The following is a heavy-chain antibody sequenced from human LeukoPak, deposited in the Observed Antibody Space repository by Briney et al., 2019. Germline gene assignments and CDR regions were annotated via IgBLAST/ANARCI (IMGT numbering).Heavy chain of an antibody. V-gene: IGHV3-9*01. CDR2: ISWNSGSI. D-gene: IGHD4-17*01. CDR3: ASYGDFPRWYFDL. Sequence: GRSLRLSCAASGFTFDDYAMHWVRQAPGKGLEWVSGISWNSGSIGYADSVKGRFAIARDNAKNSLYLQMNSLRDEDTAVYYCASYGDFPRWYFDLWGRGTLVTVPS. CDR1: GFTFDDYA. J-gene: IGHJ2*01.